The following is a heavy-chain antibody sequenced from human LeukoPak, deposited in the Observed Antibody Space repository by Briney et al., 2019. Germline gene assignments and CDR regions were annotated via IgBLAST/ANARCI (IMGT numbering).Heavy chain of an antibody. CDR2: IIPIFGTA. J-gene: IGHJ4*02. Sequence: SVKVSCKASGGTFSSYTISWVRQAPGQGLEWMGGIIPIFGTANYAQKFQGRVTITADKSTSTAYMELSSLRSEDTAVYYCARAPPRGVILDYWGQGTLVTVSS. D-gene: IGHD3-10*01. V-gene: IGHV1-69*06. CDR1: GGTFSSYT. CDR3: ARAPPRGVILDY.